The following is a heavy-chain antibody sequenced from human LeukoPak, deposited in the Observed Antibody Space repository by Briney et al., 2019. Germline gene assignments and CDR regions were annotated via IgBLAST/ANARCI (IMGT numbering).Heavy chain of an antibody. CDR3: ASYSNYPYYFDY. Sequence: ASVRVSCKASGYTFTGYYTHWVRQAPGQGLEWMGWINPNSGGTNYAQKFQGRVTMTRDTSISTAYMELSRLRSDDTAVYYCASYSNYPYYFDYWGQGTLVTVSS. J-gene: IGHJ4*02. V-gene: IGHV1-2*02. CDR1: GYTFTGYY. D-gene: IGHD4-11*01. CDR2: INPNSGGT.